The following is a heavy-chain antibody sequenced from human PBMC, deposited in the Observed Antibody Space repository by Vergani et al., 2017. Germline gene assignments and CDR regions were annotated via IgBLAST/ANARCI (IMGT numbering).Heavy chain of an antibody. J-gene: IGHJ4*02. CDR1: GGSISSGSYY. CDR3: ARGLKSSSNVEGI. V-gene: IGHV4-61*01. Sequence: QLQLQESGPGLVKPSQTLSLTCTVSGGSISSGSYYWSWIRQPPGKGLEWIGYIYYSGSTNYNPSLKSRVTISVDTSKNQFSLKLSSVTAADTAVYYCARGLKSSSNVEGIWGQGTLVTVSS. D-gene: IGHD6-6*01. CDR2: IYYSGST.